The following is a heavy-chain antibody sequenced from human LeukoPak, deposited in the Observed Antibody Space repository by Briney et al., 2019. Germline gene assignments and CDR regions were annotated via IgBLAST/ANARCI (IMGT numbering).Heavy chain of an antibody. D-gene: IGHD5-18*01. J-gene: IGHJ4*02. CDR2: ISSNGGST. CDR3: VKGSDTAMREADH. CDR1: GFTFSSYA. V-gene: IGHV3-64D*09. Sequence: HPGGSLRLSCSASGFTFSSYAMHWVRQAPGKGLEYVSAISSNGGSTYYADSVKGRFTISRDNSKNTLYLQMSSLRAEDTAVYYCVKGSDTAMREADHWGQGTLVTVSS.